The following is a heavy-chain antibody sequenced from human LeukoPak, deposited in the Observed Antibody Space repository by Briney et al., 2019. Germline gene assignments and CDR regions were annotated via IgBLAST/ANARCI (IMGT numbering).Heavy chain of an antibody. V-gene: IGHV3-48*03. Sequence: GGSLRLSCAASGFTFSNHEMNWVRQAPGKGPEWLSYISSSGGTIYYADSVKGRFTISRDNARNSLYLQMNSLRAEDAAVYYCARPYGGQGYWGQGTLVTVSS. CDR1: GFTFSNHE. D-gene: IGHD4-23*01. J-gene: IGHJ4*02. CDR3: ARPYGGQGY. CDR2: ISSSGGTI.